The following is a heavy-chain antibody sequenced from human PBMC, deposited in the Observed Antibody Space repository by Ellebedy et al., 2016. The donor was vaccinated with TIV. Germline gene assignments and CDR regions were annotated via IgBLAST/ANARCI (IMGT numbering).Heavy chain of an antibody. CDR1: GGTFSSYG. CDR2: INPILGIA. CDR3: AADYGDYVIED. D-gene: IGHD4-17*01. J-gene: IGHJ4*02. V-gene: IGHV1-69*04. Sequence: AASVTVSCKASGGTFSSYGISWVRQAPGQGLEWLGRINPILGIATYAQKFQGRVTITADKSTSTDHMELSSLRSEDTAVYYCAADYGDYVIEDWGQGTLITVSS.